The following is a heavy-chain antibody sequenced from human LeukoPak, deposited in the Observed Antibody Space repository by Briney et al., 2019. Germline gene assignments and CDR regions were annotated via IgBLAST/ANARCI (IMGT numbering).Heavy chain of an antibody. D-gene: IGHD3-22*01. V-gene: IGHV1-18*01. CDR1: GYTFTSYG. CDR2: ISAYNGNT. J-gene: IGHJ4*02. CDR3: ARLVYYYDSSGYLDY. Sequence: ASVKVSCKASGYTFTSYGISWVRQAPGQGLEWMGWISAYNGNTNYAQKLQGRVTMTTDTSTSTAYMELRSLRSDDTAVYYCARLVYYYDSSGYLDYWGRGTLVTVSS.